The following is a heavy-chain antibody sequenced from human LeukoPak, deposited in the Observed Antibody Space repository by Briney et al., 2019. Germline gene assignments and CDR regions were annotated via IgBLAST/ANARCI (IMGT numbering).Heavy chain of an antibody. V-gene: IGHV4-34*01. CDR3: ARPQRKGGRDNFDY. CDR1: GGSFSGYY. Sequence: SETLSLTCALYGGSFSGYYWSWIRQPPGKGLEWIGEIYHSGYTNYNPSLKSRVAISVDTSKKQFSLKLSSVTAADTAVYYCARPQRKGGRDNFDYWGQGTLVTVSS. CDR2: IYHSGYT. D-gene: IGHD1-1*01. J-gene: IGHJ4*02.